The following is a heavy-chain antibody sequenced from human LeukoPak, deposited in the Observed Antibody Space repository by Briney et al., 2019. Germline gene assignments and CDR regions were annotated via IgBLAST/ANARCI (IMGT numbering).Heavy chain of an antibody. CDR3: ARGAYTSSRFDP. Sequence: PSETLSLTCTVSGGSIDSYYWSWIRQPPGKGLEWIGSIYYSGSTYYTPSLKSRVTISVDTSRNQFSLKLSSVTAADTAMYYCARGAYTSSRFDPWGQGTLVTVSS. CDR2: IYYSGST. V-gene: IGHV4-59*05. J-gene: IGHJ5*02. CDR1: GGSIDSYY. D-gene: IGHD6-6*01.